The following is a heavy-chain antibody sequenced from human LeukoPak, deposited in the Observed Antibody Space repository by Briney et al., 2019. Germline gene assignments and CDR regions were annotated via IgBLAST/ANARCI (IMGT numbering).Heavy chain of an antibody. J-gene: IGHJ4*02. D-gene: IGHD6-19*01. CDR3: ARAYPNIAVAGRRLGFDY. Sequence: PSETLSLTCAVYGGSFSGYCWSWIRQPPGKGLEWIGEINHSGSTNYNPSLKSRVTISVDTSKNQFSLKLSSVTAADTAVYYCARAYPNIAVAGRRLGFDYWGQGTLVTVSS. V-gene: IGHV4-34*01. CDR2: INHSGST. CDR1: GGSFSGYC.